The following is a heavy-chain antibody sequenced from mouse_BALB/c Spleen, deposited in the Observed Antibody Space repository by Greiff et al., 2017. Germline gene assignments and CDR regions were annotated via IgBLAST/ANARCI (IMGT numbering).Heavy chain of an antibody. Sequence: EVNLVESGGGLVQPGGSLRLSCATSGFTFSDFYMEWVRQPPGKRLEWIAASRNKANDYTTEYSASVKGRFIVSRDTSQSILYLQMNALRAEDTAIYYCAREDYYGSPFAYWGQGTLVTVSA. CDR2: SRNKANDYTT. V-gene: IGHV7-1*02. CDR3: AREDYYGSPFAY. J-gene: IGHJ3*01. CDR1: GFTFSDFY. D-gene: IGHD1-1*01.